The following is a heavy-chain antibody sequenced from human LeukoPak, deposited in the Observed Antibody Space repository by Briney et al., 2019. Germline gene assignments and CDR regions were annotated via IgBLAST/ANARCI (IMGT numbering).Heavy chain of an antibody. CDR2: IIPIFGTA. CDR1: GGTFSSYA. D-gene: IGHD3-9*01. J-gene: IGHJ3*02. CDR3: ARGHYDILTGRSDAFDI. V-gene: IGHV1-69*05. Sequence: SVKVSCKASGGTFSSYAISWVRQAPGQGLEWMGGIIPIFGTANYAQKFQGRVTITTDESTSTAYMELSSLRSEDTAVYYCARGHYDILTGRSDAFDIWGQGTMVTVSS.